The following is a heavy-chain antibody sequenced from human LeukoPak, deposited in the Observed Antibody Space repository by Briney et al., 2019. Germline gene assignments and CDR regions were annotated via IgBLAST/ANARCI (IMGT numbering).Heavy chain of an antibody. CDR2: INHSGST. V-gene: IGHV4-34*01. CDR3: ARRQNYDILTGYYSGWFDP. Sequence: PSETLSLTCAVYGGSFSGYYWSWIRQPPGKGLEWIGEINHSGSTNYNPSLKSRVTISVDTSKNQFSLKLSSVTAADTAVYYCARRQNYDILTGYYSGWFDPWGQGTLVTVSS. CDR1: GGSFSGYY. J-gene: IGHJ5*02. D-gene: IGHD3-9*01.